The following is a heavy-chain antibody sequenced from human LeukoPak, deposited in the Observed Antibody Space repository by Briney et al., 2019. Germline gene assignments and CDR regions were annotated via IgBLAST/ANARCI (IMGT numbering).Heavy chain of an antibody. CDR1: GYSISSGYC. D-gene: IGHD5-24*01. Sequence: SETLSLTCTVSGYSISSGYCWGWIRQPPGKGLEWIGSIYHSGSTYYNPSLKSRVTISVDTSKNQFSLKLSSVTAADTAVYYCARQRWRYYFDYWGQGTLVTVSS. CDR2: IYHSGST. V-gene: IGHV4-38-2*02. CDR3: ARQRWRYYFDY. J-gene: IGHJ4*02.